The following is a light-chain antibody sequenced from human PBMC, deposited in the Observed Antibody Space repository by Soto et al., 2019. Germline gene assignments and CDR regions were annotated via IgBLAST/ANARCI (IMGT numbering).Light chain of an antibody. CDR3: SAWDDSLSAV. CDR2: SNN. V-gene: IGLV1-44*01. CDR1: SSNIGSNT. Sequence: QSVLTQPPSASGTPGQRGTISCSGSSSNIGSNTVNWYQQLPGTAPKLLIYSNNQRPSGVPDRFSGSKSGTSASLAISGLQSEDEADYYCSAWDDSLSAVFGGGTQLTVL. J-gene: IGLJ7*01.